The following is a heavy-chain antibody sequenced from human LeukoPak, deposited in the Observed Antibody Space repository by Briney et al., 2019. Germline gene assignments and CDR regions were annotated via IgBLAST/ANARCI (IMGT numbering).Heavy chain of an antibody. D-gene: IGHD5-18*01. J-gene: IGHJ4*02. CDR1: GFTFSNYA. V-gene: IGHV3-23*01. Sequence: GGSLRLSCAASGFTFSNYAMSWARQAPGKGLEWVSAISGSGGSTYYADSVKGRFTISRDNSKNTLYLQMNSMRAEDTAVYYCTKGTIWLPFDYWGQGTLVTVSS. CDR2: ISGSGGST. CDR3: TKGTIWLPFDY.